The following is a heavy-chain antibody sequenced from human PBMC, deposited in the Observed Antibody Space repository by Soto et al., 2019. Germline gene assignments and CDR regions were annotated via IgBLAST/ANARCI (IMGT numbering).Heavy chain of an antibody. CDR3: ARDRAYGSRSLKYYFDY. CDR1: GYTFTSYA. Sequence: QVQLVQSGAEVKKPGDSVKVSCTASGYTFTSYAMHWVRQAPGQRLEWMGWINAGNGNTKYSQKFQSRVTMTSDTSASTAYMELSSLRSEDTAVYYCARDRAYGSRSLKYYFDYWGQGTLVTVCS. D-gene: IGHD3-10*01. J-gene: IGHJ4*02. CDR2: INAGNGNT. V-gene: IGHV1-3*01.